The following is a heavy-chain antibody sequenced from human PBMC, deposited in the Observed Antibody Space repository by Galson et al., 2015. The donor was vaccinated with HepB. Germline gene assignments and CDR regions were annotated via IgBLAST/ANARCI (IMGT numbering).Heavy chain of an antibody. CDR2: INPNSSAT. J-gene: IGHJ4*02. D-gene: IGHD3-10*01. CDR1: GYTFTGYY. V-gene: IGHV1-2*02. CDR3: ARGRGITPDLGD. Sequence: SVKVSCKASGYTFTGYYMHWVRQAPGQGLEWMGWINPNSSATKYAQEFQGRVTMTRDTSINTAYMELSSLTSDDTAVYYCARGRGITPDLGDWGQGTLVTVSS.